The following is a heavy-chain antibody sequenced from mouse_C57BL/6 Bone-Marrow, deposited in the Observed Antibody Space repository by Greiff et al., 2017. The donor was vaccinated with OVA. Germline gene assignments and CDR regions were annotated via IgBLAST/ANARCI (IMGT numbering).Heavy chain of an antibody. J-gene: IGHJ3*01. CDR2: ISSGSSTI. V-gene: IGHV5-17*01. Sequence: EVMLVESGGGLVKPGGSLKLSCAASGFTFSDYGMHWVRQAPEKGLEWVAYISSGSSTIYYADTVKGRFTISRDKAKNTLFLQMTSLRSEDTAMYYCAPKSFAYWGQGTLVTVSA. CDR3: APKSFAY. CDR1: GFTFSDYG.